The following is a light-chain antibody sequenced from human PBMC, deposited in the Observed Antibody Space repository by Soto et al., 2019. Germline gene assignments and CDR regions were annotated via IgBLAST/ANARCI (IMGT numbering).Light chain of an antibody. CDR2: DVS. Sequence: VLTQPASVSGSPGQSITISCTGTSSDIGAYNFVSWYQQHPGKAPKLMIYDVSNRPSGVSNRFSGSKSGDTASLTISGLQAEDEADYYCSSYTISAADVFGTGTKVTVL. CDR3: SSYTISAADV. J-gene: IGLJ1*01. V-gene: IGLV2-14*03. CDR1: SSDIGAYNF.